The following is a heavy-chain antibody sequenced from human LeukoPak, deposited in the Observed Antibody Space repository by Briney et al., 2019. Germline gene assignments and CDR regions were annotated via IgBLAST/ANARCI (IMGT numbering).Heavy chain of an antibody. D-gene: IGHD2-15*01. Sequence: SDTLSLTCTVSGGSISSYYWSWIRQPAGKGLEWIGRIYTSGSTNYNPSLKSRVTMSVDTSKNQFSLKLSSVTAADTAVYYCARENCSGGSCYPKNNWFDPWGQGTLVTVSS. J-gene: IGHJ5*02. V-gene: IGHV4-4*07. CDR1: GGSISSYY. CDR2: IYTSGST. CDR3: ARENCSGGSCYPKNNWFDP.